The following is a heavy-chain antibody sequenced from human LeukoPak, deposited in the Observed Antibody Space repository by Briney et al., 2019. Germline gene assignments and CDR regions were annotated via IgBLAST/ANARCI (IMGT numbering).Heavy chain of an antibody. V-gene: IGHV3-23*01. CDR1: VFTLSSYE. CDR2: IDYSGGST. Sequence: GGSLRLSCTASVFTLSSYEMSWIRQAPGKGLEWVSSIDYSGGSTYYADSVKGRFTISRDNSKDTLYLQMNSLRVDDTAVYYCAGQWLRLGPIDYWGQGTLVSVSS. J-gene: IGHJ4*02. CDR3: AGQWLRLGPIDY. D-gene: IGHD5-12*01.